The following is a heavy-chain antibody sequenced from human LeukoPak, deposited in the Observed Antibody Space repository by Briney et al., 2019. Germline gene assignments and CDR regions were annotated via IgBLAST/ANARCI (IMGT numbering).Heavy chain of an antibody. CDR3: ARGLPRAPANDYLDY. J-gene: IGHJ4*02. D-gene: IGHD3-16*01. Sequence: SETLSLTCAAYGGSFSGYYWSWIRQPPGKGLEWIGEINHSGSTNYNPSLKSRVTISVDTSKNQFSLKLSSVTAADTAVYYCARGLPRAPANDYLDYWGQGTLVTVSS. V-gene: IGHV4-34*01. CDR1: GGSFSGYY. CDR2: INHSGST.